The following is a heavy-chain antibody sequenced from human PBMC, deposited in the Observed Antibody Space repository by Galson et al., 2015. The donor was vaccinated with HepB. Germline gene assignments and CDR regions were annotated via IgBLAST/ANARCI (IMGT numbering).Heavy chain of an antibody. Sequence: LRLSCAASGFTFSSYAMHWVRQAPGKGLEWVAVISYDGSNKYYADSVKGRFTISRDNSKNTLYLQMNSLRAEDTAVYYCARDGVLRIFGGIDYWGQGTLVTVSS. CDR2: ISYDGSNK. CDR1: GFTFSSYA. D-gene: IGHD3-3*02. V-gene: IGHV3-30-3*01. J-gene: IGHJ4*02. CDR3: ARDGVLRIFGGIDY.